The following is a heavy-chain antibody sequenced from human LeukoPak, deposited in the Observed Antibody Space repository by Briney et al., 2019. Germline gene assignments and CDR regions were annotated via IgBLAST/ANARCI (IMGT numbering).Heavy chain of an antibody. D-gene: IGHD3-22*01. J-gene: IGHJ4*02. V-gene: IGHV3-7*01. CDR2: IKQDGSEK. Sequence: GGSLRLSCAASGFTFSSYWMSWVRQAPGKGLEWVANIKQDGSEKYYVDSVKGRFTISRDNAKNSLYLQMNSLRAEDTAVYYCAREGVLPDLSSGYYIWGQGTLVTVSS. CDR1: GFTFSSYW. CDR3: AREGVLPDLSSGYYI.